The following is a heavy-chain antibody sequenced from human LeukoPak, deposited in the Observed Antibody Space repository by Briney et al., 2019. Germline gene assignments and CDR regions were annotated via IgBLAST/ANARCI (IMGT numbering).Heavy chain of an antibody. D-gene: IGHD2/OR15-2a*01. V-gene: IGHV1-8*01. Sequence: ASVKVSSKAAGYTFSTYDISWVRQATGQRREWMGWMNPKSGNTLYAQKFQGRVTITRNTTISTAYMELSSVRSEDTAVYYCARFLKNPVNRRGPANYYMDVWGKGTTVTISS. CDR2: MNPKSGNT. J-gene: IGHJ6*03. CDR1: GYTFSTYD. CDR3: ARFLKNPVNRRGPANYYMDV.